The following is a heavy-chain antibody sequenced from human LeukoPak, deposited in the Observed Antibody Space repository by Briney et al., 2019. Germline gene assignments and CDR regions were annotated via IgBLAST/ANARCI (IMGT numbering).Heavy chain of an antibody. CDR1: GFIFNNYA. Sequence: GGSLRLSCAGSGFIFNNYAMHWVRQPPGKGLEWVSGISRNSGSIDYADSVKGRFTISRDNAKNSLYLQMNSLRAEDTAVYYCARGDTAMVTGRPFDYWGQGTLVTVSS. D-gene: IGHD5-18*01. CDR2: ISRNSGSI. CDR3: ARGDTAMVTGRPFDY. J-gene: IGHJ4*02. V-gene: IGHV3-9*01.